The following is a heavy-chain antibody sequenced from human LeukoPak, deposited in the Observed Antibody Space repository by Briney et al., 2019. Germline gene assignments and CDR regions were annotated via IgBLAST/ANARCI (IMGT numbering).Heavy chain of an antibody. D-gene: IGHD4-17*01. J-gene: IGHJ4*02. Sequence: GGSLRLSCAASGFTFSSYAMSWVRQAPGKGLEWVAAISGSGGSTYYADSVKGRFTISRDNSKNTLYLQMNSLRAEDTAVYYCAKNYYGDYGIDYWGQGTLVTVSS. CDR1: GFTFSSYA. CDR3: AKNYYGDYGIDY. V-gene: IGHV3-23*01. CDR2: ISGSGGST.